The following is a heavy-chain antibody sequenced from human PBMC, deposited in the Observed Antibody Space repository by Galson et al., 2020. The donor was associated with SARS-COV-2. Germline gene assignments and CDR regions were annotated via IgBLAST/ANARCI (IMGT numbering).Heavy chain of an antibody. Sequence: GESLKISCAASGFTFSSYWMSWVRQAPGKGQEWVANIKQDGSEKYYVDSVKGRFTISRDNAKNSLYLQMNSLRAEDTAVYYCAREGHYYDSSGYGWYFDLWGRGTLVTVSS. CDR2: IKQDGSEK. J-gene: IGHJ2*01. CDR3: AREGHYYDSSGYGWYFDL. D-gene: IGHD3-22*01. V-gene: IGHV3-7*01. CDR1: GFTFSSYW.